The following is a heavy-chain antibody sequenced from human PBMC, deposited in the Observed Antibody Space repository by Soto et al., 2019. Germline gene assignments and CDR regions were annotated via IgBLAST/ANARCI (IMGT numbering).Heavy chain of an antibody. D-gene: IGHD2-15*01. CDR2: VIPIFGTA. Sequence: QVQLVQSGAEVKKPGSSVKVSCKASGSTFSSYAISWVRQAPGQGLAWMGGVIPIFGTANYAQKFQGRVTITADDHKSTAYRELSSLRAEDTAVYYCARLYCSGGSCYWNWFDPWGPGTLVPVSS. CDR3: ARLYCSGGSCYWNWFDP. CDR1: GSTFSSYA. V-gene: IGHV1-69*01. J-gene: IGHJ5*02.